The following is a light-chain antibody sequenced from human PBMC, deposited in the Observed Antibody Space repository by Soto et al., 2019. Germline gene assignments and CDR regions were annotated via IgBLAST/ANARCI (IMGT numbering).Light chain of an antibody. J-gene: IGLJ2*01. CDR2: EVY. CDR1: STDIGGYNF. Sequence: QSALTQPPSASGSPGQSVTISCTGTSTDIGGYNFVSWYQQQPGKAPTLVIYEVYKLPAGVPDRFSGSKSGNTAILTVSGLLADDEADDYCTSFARSEDPSVVFGGGTKLTVL. V-gene: IGLV2-8*01. CDR3: TSFARSEDPSVV.